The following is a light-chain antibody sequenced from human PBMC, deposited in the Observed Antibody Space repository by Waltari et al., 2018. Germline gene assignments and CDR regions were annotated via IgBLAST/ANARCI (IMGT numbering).Light chain of an antibody. CDR2: GAS. Sequence: ETVMTQSPSTLSLSPGDRATLPCRASQSVSTNLAWYQKKPGQAPSLLIYGASIMATGIPARFSGRGAGTEFTLTISSLQSEDFAVYYCQQYNNWPPYIFGQGSQLEI. J-gene: IGKJ2*01. CDR3: QQYNNWPPYI. CDR1: QSVSTN. V-gene: IGKV3-15*01.